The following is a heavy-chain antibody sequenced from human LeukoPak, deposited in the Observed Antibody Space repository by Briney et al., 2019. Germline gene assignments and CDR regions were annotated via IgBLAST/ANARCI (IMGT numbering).Heavy chain of an antibody. CDR1: GFTLTTST. V-gene: IGHV3-23*01. CDR3: ARDLVSGSYIYYYYGMDV. Sequence: GGSLRLSCADSGFTLTTSTMSWIRQAPGKGLEWVAAISATASGAIRYYADSVKGRFTISRDNSKNTLYLQMNSLRAEDTAVYYCARDLVSGSYIYYYYGMDVWGQGTTVTVSS. CDR2: ISATASGAIR. J-gene: IGHJ6*02. D-gene: IGHD1-26*01.